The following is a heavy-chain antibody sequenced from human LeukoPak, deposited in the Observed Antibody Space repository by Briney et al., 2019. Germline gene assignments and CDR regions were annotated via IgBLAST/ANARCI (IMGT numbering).Heavy chain of an antibody. CDR3: AKDPLMGFFHDY. Sequence: GGSLRLSCAASGFTFSSYAMSWVRQAPGKGLEWVSAISGSGGSTYYADSVKGRFTISRDNSENTLYLQMNSLRAEDTAVYYCAKDPLMGFFHDYWGQGTLVTVPS. CDR1: GFTFSSYA. CDR2: ISGSGGST. D-gene: IGHD2-8*01. V-gene: IGHV3-23*01. J-gene: IGHJ4*02.